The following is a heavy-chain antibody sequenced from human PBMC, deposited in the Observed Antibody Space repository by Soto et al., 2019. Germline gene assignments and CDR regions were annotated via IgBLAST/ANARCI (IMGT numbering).Heavy chain of an antibody. D-gene: IGHD3-22*01. CDR3: ARGYYDSSGYDAFDM. J-gene: IGHJ3*02. CDR2: ISGSGGST. V-gene: IGHV3-23*01. CDR1: GFSFSSCA. Sequence: EVQLLESGGGLVQPGGSLRLSCAASGFSFSSCAMSWVRQAPGRGLQCVSSISGSGGSTYYADSVKGRFTVSRDNSKNTLYLQMNSLRAEDTAVYYCARGYYDSSGYDAFDMWGQGTMVTVSS.